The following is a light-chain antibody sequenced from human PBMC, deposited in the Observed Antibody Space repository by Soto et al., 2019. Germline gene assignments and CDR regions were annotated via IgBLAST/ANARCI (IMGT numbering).Light chain of an antibody. CDR3: QQSYSTPPLT. V-gene: IGKV1-39*01. Sequence: DIQMTQSPSSLSASVGDRVTITCLASQSISSYLNWYQQKPGKAPKLLIYAASSLQSGVPSRFSGSGSGTDFTLTISSLQPEDFATYYCQQSYSTPPLTFGQGTRLEIK. CDR2: AAS. CDR1: QSISSY. J-gene: IGKJ5*01.